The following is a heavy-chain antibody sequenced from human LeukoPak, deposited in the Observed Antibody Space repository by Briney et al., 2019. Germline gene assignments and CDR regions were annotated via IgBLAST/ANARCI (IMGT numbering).Heavy chain of an antibody. CDR3: VGALDQWPFPFDY. V-gene: IGHV3-11*04. D-gene: IGHD6-19*01. J-gene: IGHJ4*02. CDR1: GFTFSDYY. CDR2: ISSSGSTI. Sequence: GGSLRLSCAASGFTFSDYYMSWIRQAPGKGLEWVSYISSSGSTIYYADPVRGRFTISRDNAKNSLYLQMNSLRAEETAVYYCVGALDQWPFPFDYWGQGTLVTVSS.